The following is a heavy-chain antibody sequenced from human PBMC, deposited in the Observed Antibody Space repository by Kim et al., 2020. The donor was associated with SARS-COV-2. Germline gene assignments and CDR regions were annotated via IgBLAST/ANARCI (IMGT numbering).Heavy chain of an antibody. D-gene: IGHD3-9*01. J-gene: IGHJ6*02. Sequence: SETLSLTCAVYGGSFSGYYWSWIRQPPGKGLEWIGEINHSGRTNYNPSLKSRVTISVDTSKNQFSLKLSSVTAADTAVYYCSRLRYFDWLLSPYYDYGMDVWGQGTTVIVSS. CDR2: INHSGRT. CDR1: GGSFSGYY. V-gene: IGHV4-34*01. CDR3: SRLRYFDWLLSPYYDYGMDV.